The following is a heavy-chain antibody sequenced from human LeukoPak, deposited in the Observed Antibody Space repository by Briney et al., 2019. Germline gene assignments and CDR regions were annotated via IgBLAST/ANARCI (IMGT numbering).Heavy chain of an antibody. Sequence: PGGSLRLSCAASGFTFSDYYMSWIRQAPGKGLEWVSYISSSGSTIYYADSVKGRFTISRDNAKNSLYLQMNSLRAEDTAVYYCARDFWSGYSTFDYWGQGTLDTVSS. CDR1: GFTFSDYY. J-gene: IGHJ4*02. V-gene: IGHV3-11*01. CDR3: ARDFWSGYSTFDY. D-gene: IGHD3-3*01. CDR2: ISSSGSTI.